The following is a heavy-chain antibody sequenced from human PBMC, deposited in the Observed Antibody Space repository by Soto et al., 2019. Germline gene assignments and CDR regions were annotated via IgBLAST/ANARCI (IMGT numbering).Heavy chain of an antibody. CDR1: GRTFSSYT. V-gene: IGHV1-69*08. D-gene: IGHD3-3*01. CDR3: AGDGWSGEHNWFDP. J-gene: IGHJ5*02. CDR2: IIPILGIS. Sequence: QVQLVQSGAEGKKPGSSVTVSCKGPGRTFSSYTISWVRQAPGQGLEWMGRIIPILGISNYAQKFQGRVTITADKTTSTDYMELSSMRSEDTAVYYCAGDGWSGEHNWFDPWGQRTLVTVSS.